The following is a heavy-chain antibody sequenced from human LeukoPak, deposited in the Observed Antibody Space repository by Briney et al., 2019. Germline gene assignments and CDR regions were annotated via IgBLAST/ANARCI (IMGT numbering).Heavy chain of an antibody. CDR1: GFTFSSYG. Sequence: PGGSLRLSCAASGFTFSSYGMHWVRQAPGKGLEWVSSISSSSSYIYYADSVKGRFTISRDNAKNSLYLQMNSLRAEDTAVYYCARSASSGSYDYWGQGTLVTVSS. D-gene: IGHD1-26*01. J-gene: IGHJ4*02. CDR3: ARSASSGSYDY. V-gene: IGHV3-21*01. CDR2: ISSSSSYI.